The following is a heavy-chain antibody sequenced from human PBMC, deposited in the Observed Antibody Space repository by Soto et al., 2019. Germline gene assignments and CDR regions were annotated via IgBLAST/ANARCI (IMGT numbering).Heavy chain of an antibody. J-gene: IGHJ5*02. CDR2: IYYSGST. CDR3: ARATWTQQVITRWFDP. CDR1: GSSISSYY. D-gene: IGHD3-22*01. Sequence: ASETLSLTCTVSGSSISSYYWSWIRQPPGKGLEWIGYIYYSGSTNYNPSLKSRVTISVDTSKNQFSLKLSSVTAADTAVYYCARATWTQQVITRWFDPWGQGTLVTVSS. V-gene: IGHV4-59*01.